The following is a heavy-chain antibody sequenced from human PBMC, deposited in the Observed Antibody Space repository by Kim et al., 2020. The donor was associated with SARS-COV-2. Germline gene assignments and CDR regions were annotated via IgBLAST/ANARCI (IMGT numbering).Heavy chain of an antibody. J-gene: IGHJ4*02. Sequence: NYNPSLRSRVTISVDKSKNQCSLKLSSVTAAGTAVYYCARIAGTLRLFDYWGQGTLVTVSS. V-gene: IGHV4-4*02. CDR3: ARIAGTLRLFDY. D-gene: IGHD1-1*01.